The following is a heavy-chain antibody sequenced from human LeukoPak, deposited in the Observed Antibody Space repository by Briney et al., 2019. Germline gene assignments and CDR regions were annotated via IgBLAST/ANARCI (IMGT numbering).Heavy chain of an antibody. CDR3: ARDLNGGGYYMDV. V-gene: IGHV3-48*01. CDR2: ISDSSSTI. CDR1: GFSFSSYG. J-gene: IGHJ6*03. Sequence: PGGSLRLSCAASGFSFSSYGMHWLRQAPGKGLEWVSYISDSSSTIYYADSVKGRFTISRDNAKNSLYLQMNSLRAEDTAVYYCARDLNGGGYYMDVWGKGTTVTVSS.